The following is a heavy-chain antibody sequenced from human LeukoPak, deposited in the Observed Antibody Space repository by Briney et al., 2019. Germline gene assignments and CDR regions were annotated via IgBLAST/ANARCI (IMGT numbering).Heavy chain of an antibody. CDR2: INPNSGGT. CDR1: GYTFTDFY. D-gene: IGHD3-3*01. J-gene: IGHJ4*02. V-gene: IGHV1-2*02. CDR3: ARADMSTDYTPNDY. Sequence: ASVKVSCKASGYTFTDFYLRWVRQAPGQGLEWMGWINPNSGGTNYAQSFQGRVTMTRDTSISTAYMELSRLRSDDTAVYYCARADMSTDYTPNDYWGQGTLVTVSS.